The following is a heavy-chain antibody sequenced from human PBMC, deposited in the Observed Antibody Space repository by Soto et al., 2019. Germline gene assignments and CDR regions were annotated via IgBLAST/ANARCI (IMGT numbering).Heavy chain of an antibody. D-gene: IGHD5-18*01. J-gene: IGHJ4*02. Sequence: QVPLQESGPGLLTPSQTLSLTCSVSGGFISSEGYYWSWFRQPPGKGLEWVGDIYYTGSTYYHPSLKSRLTTSRDTSRSQFSLKLNSVTAADTAVYFCARGRGYSYGPYYFDYWGQGALVTVSS. CDR1: GGFISSEGYY. CDR2: IYYTGST. V-gene: IGHV4-31*03. CDR3: ARGRGYSYGPYYFDY.